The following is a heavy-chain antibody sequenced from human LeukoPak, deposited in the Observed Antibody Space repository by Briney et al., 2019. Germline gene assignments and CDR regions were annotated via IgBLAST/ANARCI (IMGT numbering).Heavy chain of an antibody. Sequence: GGSLRLSCAASGFTFSDSYMTWIRQAPGKGLEWVSYISNSGSSIYYADSVKGRFTTSRDNSKNTLYLQMNSLRAEDTAVYYCAQNSGYDSYWGQGTLVTVSS. J-gene: IGHJ4*02. V-gene: IGHV3-11*04. CDR3: AQNSGYDSY. CDR1: GFTFSDSY. CDR2: ISNSGSSI. D-gene: IGHD5-12*01.